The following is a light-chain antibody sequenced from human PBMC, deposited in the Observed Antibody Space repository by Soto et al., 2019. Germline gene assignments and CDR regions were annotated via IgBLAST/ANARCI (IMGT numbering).Light chain of an antibody. Sequence: EIVMTQSPATLSVSPGERATLSCRASQSVNSNLAWYQQKPGQAPRLLIYGASTRATGVPARFSGSGSGTEFILTVSGLQSEDFAVYFCQHYNNWPTFGQGTKVEIK. J-gene: IGKJ1*01. CDR1: QSVNSN. CDR2: GAS. CDR3: QHYNNWPT. V-gene: IGKV3-15*01.